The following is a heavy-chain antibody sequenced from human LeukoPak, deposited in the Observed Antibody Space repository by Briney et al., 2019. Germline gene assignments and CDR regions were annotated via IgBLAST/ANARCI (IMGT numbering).Heavy chain of an antibody. J-gene: IGHJ4*02. CDR1: GFTFSNAW. Sequence: PGGSLRLSCAVSGFTFSNAWMNWVRQAPGKGLEWVANIKNDGAVKNYVDSVKGRFTISRDNAKNSLYLQMNSLRAEDTAVYYCAKDSYSKGDFWGQGVLVTVSS. V-gene: IGHV3-7*01. D-gene: IGHD6-13*01. CDR3: AKDSYSKGDF. CDR2: IKNDGAVK.